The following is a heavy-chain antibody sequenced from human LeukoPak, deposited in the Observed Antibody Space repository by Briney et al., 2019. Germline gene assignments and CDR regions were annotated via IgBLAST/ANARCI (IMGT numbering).Heavy chain of an antibody. V-gene: IGHV4-34*01. CDR3: ARGNILTGYCFDF. J-gene: IGHJ4*02. CDR1: GGPFSGYF. CDR2: IHNSGTT. D-gene: IGHD3-9*01. Sequence: SETLSLTCAVSGGPFSGYFWSWIRQSSGKGLEWIGEIHNSGTTNYNPSLKSRATISTDTSKNQFSLRLSSVTAADTAVYYCARGNILTGYCFDFWGQGALVTVSS.